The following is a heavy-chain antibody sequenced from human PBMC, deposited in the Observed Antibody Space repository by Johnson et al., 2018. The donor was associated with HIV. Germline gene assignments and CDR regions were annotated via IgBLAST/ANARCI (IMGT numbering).Heavy chain of an antibody. D-gene: IGHD3-10*02. Sequence: QVQLVESGGGVVQPGRSLRLSCAASGFSFSSYAMHWVRQAPGTGLEWVAVISYDGSNQYYADSVKGRFTISRDNSKNTLYLQMNSLRAEDTAVYYCARDFMYAFDIWGQGTMVTVSS. J-gene: IGHJ3*02. CDR2: ISYDGSNQ. V-gene: IGHV3-30*04. CDR1: GFSFSSYA. CDR3: ARDFMYAFDI.